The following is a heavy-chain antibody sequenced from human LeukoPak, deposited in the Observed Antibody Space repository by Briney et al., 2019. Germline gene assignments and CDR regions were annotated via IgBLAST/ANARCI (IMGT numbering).Heavy chain of an antibody. CDR2: ISGSGGST. J-gene: IGHJ4*02. CDR1: GFTFSSYA. Sequence: GGSLRLSCAASGFTFSSYAMSWVRQAPGKGLEWVSAISGSGGSTYYADSVKGRFTISRDNSKNTLYLQMNSLRAEDTAVYYCARGYCSGGSCFDYWGQRTLVTVSS. D-gene: IGHD2-15*01. CDR3: ARGYCSGGSCFDY. V-gene: IGHV3-23*01.